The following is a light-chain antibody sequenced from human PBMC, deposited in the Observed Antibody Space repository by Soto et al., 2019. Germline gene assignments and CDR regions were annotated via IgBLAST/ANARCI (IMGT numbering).Light chain of an antibody. Sequence: AIQMTQSPSSLSASVGDRVTITCRASQGIRNDLGWYPQKPGKAPKIXIYAASSLQSGVPSRFIGSGAGTDFTRPISSLQPEDVETNYCLQDYNYTWTFGQGTKVEIK. CDR2: AAS. CDR3: LQDYNYTWT. J-gene: IGKJ1*01. V-gene: IGKV1-6*01. CDR1: QGIRND.